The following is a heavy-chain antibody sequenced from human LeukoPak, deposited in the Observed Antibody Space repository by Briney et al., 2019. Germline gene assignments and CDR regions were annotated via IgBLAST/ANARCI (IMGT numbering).Heavy chain of an antibody. CDR2: IIPIFGTA. CDR1: GGTFSSYA. Sequence: ASVKVSCKASGGTFSSYAISWVRQAPGQGLEWMGGIIPIFGTANYAQKFQGRVTITTDESTSTAYMELSSLRSEDTAVYYCARSGSGTHGRNAFDIWGQGALVTVSS. CDR3: ARSGSGTHGRNAFDI. J-gene: IGHJ4*02. D-gene: IGHD3-10*01. V-gene: IGHV1-69*05.